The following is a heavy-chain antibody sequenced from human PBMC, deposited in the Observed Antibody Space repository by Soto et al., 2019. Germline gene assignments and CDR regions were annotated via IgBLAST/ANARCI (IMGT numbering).Heavy chain of an antibody. D-gene: IGHD3-10*01. CDR1: GFTFRDYY. J-gene: IGHJ4*02. Sequence: WGSLRLSCAASGFTFRDYYMCCIRQAPWKGLEWVASISSRNTYIYYAASVRGRFTISRDNAKSSLYLQIDNLRVEDTATYYCARDILDGGSYPDYWGQGTRVTVSS. V-gene: IGHV3-11*05. CDR3: ARDILDGGSYPDY. CDR2: ISSRNTYI.